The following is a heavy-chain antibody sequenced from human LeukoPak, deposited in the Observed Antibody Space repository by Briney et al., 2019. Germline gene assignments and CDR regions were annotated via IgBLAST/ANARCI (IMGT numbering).Heavy chain of an antibody. CDR2: INHSGST. J-gene: IGHJ4*02. V-gene: IGHV4-34*01. Sequence: SETLSLTCAVYGGSFSGYYWSWIRQPPGKGLECIGEINHSGSTNYNPSLKSRVTISVDTSKNQFSLKLSSVTAADTAVYYCARDLADYGEPFDYWGQGTLVTVSS. CDR1: GGSFSGYY. CDR3: ARDLADYGEPFDY. D-gene: IGHD4-17*01.